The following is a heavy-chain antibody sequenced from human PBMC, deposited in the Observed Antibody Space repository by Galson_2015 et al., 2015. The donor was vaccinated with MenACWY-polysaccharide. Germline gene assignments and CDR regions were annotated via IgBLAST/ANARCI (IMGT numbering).Heavy chain of an antibody. J-gene: IGHJ6*02. CDR2: IKKDGSEK. V-gene: IGHV3-7*01. Sequence: SLRLSCAASGFTFKNYWMSWVRQAPGKGLEWVANIKKDGSEKYCVDSVKGRFTISRDNARSSLYLQMNGLRAEDTAVYYCARGHYGMDVRGQGTTVTVS. CDR3: ARGHYGMDV. CDR1: GFTFKNYW.